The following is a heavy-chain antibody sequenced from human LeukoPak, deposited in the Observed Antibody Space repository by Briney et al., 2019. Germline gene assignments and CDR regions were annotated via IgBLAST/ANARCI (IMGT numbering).Heavy chain of an antibody. D-gene: IGHD2-2*01. CDR1: GYTLTALS. CDR3: ARGGCDSSSRCYYYYYMDV. CDR2: FDPEGGEM. V-gene: IGHV1-24*01. Sequence: ASVKVSCKVSGYTLTALSIHWVRQDPGEGLEWMGGFDPEGGEMIYAQKFQGRVIMTEDTSIETAYMELSSLRSEDTAVYYCARGGCDSSSRCYYYYYMDVWGKGTTVTVSS. J-gene: IGHJ6*03.